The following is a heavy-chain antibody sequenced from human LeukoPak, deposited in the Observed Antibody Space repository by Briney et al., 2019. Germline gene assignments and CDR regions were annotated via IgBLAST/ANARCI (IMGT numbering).Heavy chain of an antibody. J-gene: IGHJ6*02. Sequence: ASVKVSCKASGYTFTSYDINWVRQATGQGLEWMGWMNPNSGNTGYAQKFQDRVTMTRSTSITTAYMELSSLRPEDTAVYYCVRCAVGCYYNYGIDAWGQGTTVTVSS. CDR1: GYTFTSYD. D-gene: IGHD2-8*01. V-gene: IGHV1-8*01. CDR3: VRCAVGCYYNYGIDA. CDR2: MNPNSGNT.